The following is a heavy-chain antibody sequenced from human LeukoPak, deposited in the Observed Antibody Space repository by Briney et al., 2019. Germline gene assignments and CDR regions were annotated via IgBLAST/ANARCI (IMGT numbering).Heavy chain of an antibody. J-gene: IGHJ3*02. CDR3: ARDGSWYYLGGAFDI. Sequence: AGGSLRLSCAASGFTFSSYSMNWVRQAPGKGLEWVSSISSSSSYIYYADSVKGRFTISRDNAKNSLYLQMNSLRAEDTAVYYCARDGSWYYLGGAFDIWGQGTMVTVSS. D-gene: IGHD6-13*01. V-gene: IGHV3-21*01. CDR1: GFTFSSYS. CDR2: ISSSSSYI.